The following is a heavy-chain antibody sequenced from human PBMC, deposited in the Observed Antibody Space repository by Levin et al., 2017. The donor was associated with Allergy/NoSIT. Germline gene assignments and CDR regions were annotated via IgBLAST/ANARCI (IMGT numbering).Heavy chain of an antibody. D-gene: IGHD1-26*01. CDR2: ISSSGSTI. J-gene: IGHJ4*02. CDR1: GFTFSDYY. CDR3: ARDESGWELLPGVFDY. Sequence: GESLKISCAASGFTFSDYYMSWIRQAPGKGLEWVSYISSSGSTIYYADSVKGRFTISRDNAKNSLYLQMNSLRAEDTAVYYCARDESGWELLPGVFDYWGQGTLVTVSS. V-gene: IGHV3-11*01.